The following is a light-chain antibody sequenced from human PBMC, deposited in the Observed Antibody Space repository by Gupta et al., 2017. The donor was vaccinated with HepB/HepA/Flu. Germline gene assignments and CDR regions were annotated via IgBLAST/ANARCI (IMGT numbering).Light chain of an antibody. V-gene: IGLV4-60*02. CDR1: SGHSTYI. CDR2: LEGSVNY. CDR3: ATWDTNYVV. J-gene: IGLJ2*01. Sequence: QPLLPPSSSAPAPLCSSAKLTCTLSSGHSTYIIAWHQQPPGKAPRNVMKLEGSVNYNKGSGVPDRCSGSSSGADRYLTIAHGQDDDEDDYYCATWDTNYVVFGGGTKLTGL.